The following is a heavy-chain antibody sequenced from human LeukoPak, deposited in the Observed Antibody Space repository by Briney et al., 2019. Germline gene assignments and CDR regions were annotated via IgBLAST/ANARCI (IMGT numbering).Heavy chain of an antibody. Sequence: SETLSLTCAVYGGSFSGYYWSWIRQPPGKGLEWIGYIYYSGSTYYNPSLKSRVTISVDTSKNQFSLKLSSVTAADTAVYYCARDAPAYCSSTSCYSPLDYWGQGTLVTVSS. J-gene: IGHJ4*02. CDR1: GGSFSGYY. D-gene: IGHD2-2*02. CDR3: ARDAPAYCSSTSCYSPLDY. V-gene: IGHV4-30-4*08. CDR2: IYYSGST.